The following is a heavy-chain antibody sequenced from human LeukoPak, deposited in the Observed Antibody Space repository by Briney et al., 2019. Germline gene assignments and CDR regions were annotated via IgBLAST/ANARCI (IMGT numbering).Heavy chain of an antibody. J-gene: IGHJ3*02. Sequence: ASVKVSCKASGYTFTGYYMHWVRQAPGQGLEWMGWIIPNSGGTNYAQKFQGRVTMTRDTSISTAYMELSRLRSDDTAVYYCARVGDRRGYSYQAFDIWGQGTMVTVSS. CDR3: ARVGDRRGYSYQAFDI. D-gene: IGHD5-18*01. CDR1: GYTFTGYY. V-gene: IGHV1-2*02. CDR2: IIPNSGGT.